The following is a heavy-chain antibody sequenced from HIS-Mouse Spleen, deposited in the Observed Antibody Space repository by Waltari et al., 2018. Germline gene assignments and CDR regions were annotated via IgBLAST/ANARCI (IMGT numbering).Heavy chain of an antibody. Sequence: QLQLQESGPGLVKPSETLSLTCTVSGGSISSSSYYWGWIRQPPGKGLEWIGGIYYRGCTYPHPSLKTRVTISVDTSKNQFSLKLSSVTAADTAVYYCAREIPYSSSWYDWYFDLWGRGTLVTVSS. J-gene: IGHJ2*01. CDR2: IYYRGCT. CDR1: GGSISSSSYY. V-gene: IGHV4-39*07. CDR3: AREIPYSSSWYDWYFDL. D-gene: IGHD6-13*01.